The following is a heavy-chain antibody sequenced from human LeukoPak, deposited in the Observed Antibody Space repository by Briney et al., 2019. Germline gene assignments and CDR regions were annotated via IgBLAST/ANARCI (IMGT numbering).Heavy chain of an antibody. CDR3: AKDVGSGTYYDY. Sequence: PGGSLRLSCAASGFTVSSNYMNWVRQAPGKGLEWVSTIGDSGGSTYFADSVKGRFTISRDNSKNTLYLQMNSLRAEDTAIYFCAKDVGSGTYYDYWGQGTLVTVSS. CDR2: IGDSGGST. D-gene: IGHD3-10*01. J-gene: IGHJ4*02. CDR1: GFTVSSNY. V-gene: IGHV3-23*01.